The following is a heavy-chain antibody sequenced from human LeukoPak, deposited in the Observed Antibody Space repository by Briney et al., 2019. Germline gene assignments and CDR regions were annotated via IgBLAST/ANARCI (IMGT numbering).Heavy chain of an antibody. D-gene: IGHD2-2*03. CDR1: GFTFSNAW. CDR2: IKSKTDGGTT. J-gene: IGHJ4*02. Sequence: GGSLRLSCAASGFTFSNAWMSWVRQAPGKGLEWVGRIKSKTDGGTTDYAAPVKGRFTISRDDSKNTLYLQMNSLKTEDTAVYYCTTDLPPLGIVVVPAAIDDYWGQGTLVTVSS. V-gene: IGHV3-15*01. CDR3: TTDLPPLGIVVVPAAIDDY.